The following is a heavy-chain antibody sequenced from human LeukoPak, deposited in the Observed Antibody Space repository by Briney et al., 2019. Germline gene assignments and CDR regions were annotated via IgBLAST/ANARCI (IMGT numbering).Heavy chain of an antibody. J-gene: IGHJ6*02. CDR2: IKQDGSEK. Sequence: GGSLRLSCAASGFTFSSYWMSWVRQAPGKGLEWVASIKQDGSEKYYVDSVKGRFTISRDNAKNSLYLQMNSLRAEDTAVYYCARRAYYYDSSGLYLYYYYYGMDVWGQGTTVTVSS. CDR1: GFTFSSYW. CDR3: ARRAYYYDSSGLYLYYYYYGMDV. D-gene: IGHD3-22*01. V-gene: IGHV3-7*01.